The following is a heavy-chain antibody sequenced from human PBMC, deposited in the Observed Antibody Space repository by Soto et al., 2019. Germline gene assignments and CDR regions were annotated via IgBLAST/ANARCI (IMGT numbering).Heavy chain of an antibody. Sequence: QVQLVQSGAEVKKPGASVKVSCKASGYTFTSYGISWVRQAPGQGLEWMGWISAYNGNTNYAQKLQGRVTMTTDTSTSTAYRELRSLRSDDTAVYYCAMTKGDYDILTGYGYWGQGTLVTVSS. J-gene: IGHJ4*02. V-gene: IGHV1-18*01. D-gene: IGHD3-9*01. CDR2: ISAYNGNT. CDR1: GYTFTSYG. CDR3: AMTKGDYDILTGYGY.